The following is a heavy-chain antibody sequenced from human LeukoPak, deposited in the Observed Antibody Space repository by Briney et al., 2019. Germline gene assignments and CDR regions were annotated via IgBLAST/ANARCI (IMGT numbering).Heavy chain of an antibody. Sequence: GGSLRLSCAASGFTFGPYTMNWVRQAPGKGLEWVASITSTSRYIYYADSLKGRFTISRDNAQNSLYLQMNRLIVEDTAVYYCARDGSYYGQYYCDYWGRGTLVSVSS. CDR3: ARDGSYYGQYYCDY. V-gene: IGHV3-21*01. D-gene: IGHD1-26*01. CDR2: ITSTSRYI. CDR1: GFTFGPYT. J-gene: IGHJ4*02.